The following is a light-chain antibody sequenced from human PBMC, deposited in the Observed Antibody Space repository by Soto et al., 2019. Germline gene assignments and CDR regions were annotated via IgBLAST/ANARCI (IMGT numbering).Light chain of an antibody. CDR1: QSINNW. J-gene: IGKJ2*01. Sequence: DIQMTQSPSTLSASVGDRVTITCRASQSINNWLAWYQQKPGKAPNPLIYEASRLESGVPSRFSGSGSGTEFTLTISSLQPDDFAIYYCQQYDSFSYTFGQGTKLEIK. CDR2: EAS. CDR3: QQYDSFSYT. V-gene: IGKV1-5*03.